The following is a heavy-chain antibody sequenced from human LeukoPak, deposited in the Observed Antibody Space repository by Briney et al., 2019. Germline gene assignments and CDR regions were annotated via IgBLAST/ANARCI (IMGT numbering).Heavy chain of an antibody. CDR1: GFTFSSYG. CDR3: AKTGMLRRVGYLDV. J-gene: IGHJ6*04. Sequence: QTGGSLRLSCAASGFTFSSYGMHWVRQAPGKGLEWVAFIRYDGSNKYYADSVKGRFTISRDNSKNTLYLQMNSLRVEDTAVYYCAKTGMLRRVGYLDVWGKGTAVIVSS. CDR2: IRYDGSNK. D-gene: IGHD1-1*01. V-gene: IGHV3-30*02.